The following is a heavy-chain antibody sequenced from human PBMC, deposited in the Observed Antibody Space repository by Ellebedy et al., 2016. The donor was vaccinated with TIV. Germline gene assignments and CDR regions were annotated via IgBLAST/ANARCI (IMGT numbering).Heavy chain of an antibody. CDR1: GGPIRGYY. J-gene: IGHJ4*02. CDR2: VSPSGST. CDR3: ASRSVAGSFDD. Sequence: SETLSLTCTVSGGPIRGYYWSWIRQSPGKGLEWIGFVSPSGSTSYNPLLKSRVTMSVDTSKHHFSLNLNSMTAADTAVYYCASRSVAGSFDDWGQGLLVTVSS. V-gene: IGHV4-4*08. D-gene: IGHD6-19*01.